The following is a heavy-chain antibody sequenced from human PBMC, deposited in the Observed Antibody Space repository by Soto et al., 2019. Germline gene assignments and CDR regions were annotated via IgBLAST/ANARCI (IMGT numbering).Heavy chain of an antibody. J-gene: IGHJ5*01. V-gene: IGHV5-10-1*01. CDR2: IDPTDSYT. Sequence: PGESLKISCKASGYSFTQYWITWVRQVPGKGLEWMGRIDPTDSYTNYSPSFQGHVTISADKSTSTAFLQWGSLKASDTAIYYCASTGAERNWFDSWGQGTLVTVSS. D-gene: IGHD4-17*01. CDR1: GYSFTQYW. CDR3: ASTGAERNWFDS.